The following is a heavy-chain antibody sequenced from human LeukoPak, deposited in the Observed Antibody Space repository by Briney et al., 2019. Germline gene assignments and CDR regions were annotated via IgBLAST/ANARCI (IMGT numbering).Heavy chain of an antibody. CDR1: GYTFTSYY. CDR3: ARDLIKSPPGGTFDY. D-gene: IGHD3-16*01. J-gene: IGHJ4*02. Sequence: ASVKVSCKASGYTFTSYYMHWVRQAPGQGLEWMGIINPSGGSTSYAQKFQGRVTMTRDMSTSTVYMELSSLRSEDTVVYYCARDLIKSPPGGTFDYWGQGTLVTVSS. V-gene: IGHV1-46*01. CDR2: INPSGGST.